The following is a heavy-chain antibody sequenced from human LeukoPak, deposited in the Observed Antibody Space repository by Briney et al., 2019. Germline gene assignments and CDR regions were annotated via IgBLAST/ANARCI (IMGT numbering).Heavy chain of an antibody. CDR2: INHSGST. CDR3: ARVPVGYSSSAALGRVLYYYYMDV. J-gene: IGHJ6*03. D-gene: IGHD6-6*01. Sequence: SETLSLTCAVYGGSFSGYYWSWIRQPPGKGLEWIGEINHSGSTNYNPSLKSRVTISVDTSKNQFSLKLSSVTAADTAVYYCARVPVGYSSSAALGRVLYYYYMDVWGKGTTATVSS. V-gene: IGHV4-34*01. CDR1: GGSFSGYY.